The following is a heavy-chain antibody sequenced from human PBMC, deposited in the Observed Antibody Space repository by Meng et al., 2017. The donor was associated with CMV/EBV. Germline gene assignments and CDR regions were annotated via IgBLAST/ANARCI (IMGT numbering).Heavy chain of an antibody. CDR3: ARGQLTGMDV. Sequence: GSLRLSCTVSGYSISSGYYWGWIRQPPGKGLEWIGSIYHSGSTYYNPSLKSRVTISVDTSKNQFSLKLSSVTAADTAVYYCARGQLTGMDVWGQGTTVTVSS. D-gene: IGHD2-2*01. CDR1: GYSISSGYY. V-gene: IGHV4-38-2*02. J-gene: IGHJ6*02. CDR2: IYHSGST.